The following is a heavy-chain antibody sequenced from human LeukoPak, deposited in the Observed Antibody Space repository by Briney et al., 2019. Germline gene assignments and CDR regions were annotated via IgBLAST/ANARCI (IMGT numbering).Heavy chain of an antibody. J-gene: IGHJ4*02. V-gene: IGHV3-30*04. CDR2: ISYDGSNE. CDR3: ARDPAPYCSGTPPPGF. Sequence: PGKSLRLSCAASVFTFRSYAFHWGRPAPGKGLEWMAVISYDGSNEYYADAVRGRFTISRDNSKITLYLQMNSLRTEDTAVYYCARDPAPYCSGTPPPGFWGRGTLVTVSS. D-gene: IGHD3-10*01. CDR1: VFTFRSYA.